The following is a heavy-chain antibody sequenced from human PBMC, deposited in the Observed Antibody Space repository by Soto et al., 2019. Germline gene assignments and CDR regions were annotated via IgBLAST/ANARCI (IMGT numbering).Heavy chain of an antibody. CDR1: GYSFTSYW. D-gene: IGHD2-21*02. Sequence: GESLKISCKGSGYSFTSYWIGWVHQMPGKGLEWMGIIYPGDSDTRYSPSFQGQVTISADKSISTAYLQWSSLKASDTAMYYCVRFSVVVTGPRGWFDPWGQGTLVTVSS. CDR3: VRFSVVVTGPRGWFDP. J-gene: IGHJ5*02. CDR2: IYPGDSDT. V-gene: IGHV5-51*07.